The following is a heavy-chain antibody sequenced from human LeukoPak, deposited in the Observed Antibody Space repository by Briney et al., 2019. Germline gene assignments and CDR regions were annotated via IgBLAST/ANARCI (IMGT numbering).Heavy chain of an antibody. CDR1: GFTFSSYA. CDR2: ISGSGGST. D-gene: IGHD3-9*01. Sequence: PGGSLRLSCAASGFTFSSYAMSWVRQAPGKGLEWVSAISGSGGSTYYADSVKGRFTISRDNSKNTLYLQMNSLRAEDTAVYYCANAPRAGYYWEGCWGQGTLVTVSS. CDR3: ANAPRAGYYWEGC. J-gene: IGHJ4*02. V-gene: IGHV3-23*01.